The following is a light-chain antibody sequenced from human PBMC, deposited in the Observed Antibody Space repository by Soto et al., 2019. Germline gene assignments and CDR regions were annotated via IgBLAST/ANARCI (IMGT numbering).Light chain of an antibody. J-gene: IGLJ3*02. CDR2: LEGSGSY. CDR1: SGHSSYI. CDR3: ETWDSNTRV. V-gene: IGLV4-60*02. Sequence: QPVLTQSSSASASLGSSVKLTCTLSSGHSSYIIAWHQQQPGKAPRSLMKLEGSGSYNKGSGVPNRFSGSSSGADRYLTISNLQFEEEADYYCETWDSNTRVFGGGTKLTVL.